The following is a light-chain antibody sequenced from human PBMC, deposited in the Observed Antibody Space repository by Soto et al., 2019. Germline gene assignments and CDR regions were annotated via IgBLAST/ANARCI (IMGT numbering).Light chain of an antibody. J-gene: IGKJ1*01. Sequence: EIVLTQATATLYVPPGESATLYCRASQSVSNNLTWYQQKPGQPPRLLIYGASTRATGVPGRFSGSGSGTEFTLTISSLQSEDFAVDYCQQYNDWWTFGQGTQV. CDR3: QQYNDWWT. CDR1: QSVSNN. V-gene: IGKV3-15*01. CDR2: GAS.